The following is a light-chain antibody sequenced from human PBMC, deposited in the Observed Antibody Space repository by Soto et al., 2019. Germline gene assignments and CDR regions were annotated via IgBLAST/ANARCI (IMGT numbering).Light chain of an antibody. CDR3: XXYNNWPPYT. Sequence: EIVMTQSPATLSVSPGERATLSCRASQSVSSNLAWYQQKPGQAPRLLIYGASTRATGIPARFSGSGSGTEFTLTISSLQSEDFAVXXXXXYNNWPPYTIGQGTKLEIK. J-gene: IGKJ2*01. CDR2: GAS. V-gene: IGKV3-15*01. CDR1: QSVSSN.